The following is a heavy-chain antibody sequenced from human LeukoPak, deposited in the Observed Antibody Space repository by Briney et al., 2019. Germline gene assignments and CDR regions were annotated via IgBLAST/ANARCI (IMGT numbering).Heavy chain of an antibody. J-gene: IGHJ6*02. CDR1: GFTFSSYA. CDR3: ARNYDSSGYYRYYYYGMDV. D-gene: IGHD3-22*01. CDR2: ISYDGSNK. Sequence: GGSLRLSCAASGFTFSSYAMHWVRQAPGKGLEWVAVISYDGSNKYYADSVKGRFTIPRDNSKNTLYLQMNSLRAEDTAVYYCARNYDSSGYYRYYYYGMDVWGQGTTVTVSS. V-gene: IGHV3-30*04.